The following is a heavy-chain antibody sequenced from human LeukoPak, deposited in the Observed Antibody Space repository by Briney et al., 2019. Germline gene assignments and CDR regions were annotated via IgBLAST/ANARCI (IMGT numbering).Heavy chain of an antibody. J-gene: IGHJ4*02. D-gene: IGHD5-18*01. CDR3: ATIKRGDIFGYFDF. Sequence: SETLSLTCTVSGGSLSSHYWSWLRQAPGKGLKWIAYMSDSVWTKDNPSLKSRVTLSADTSKNQYSLRLTSVTAADTAVYYCATIKRGDIFGYFDFWGRGILVTVSS. V-gene: IGHV4-59*11. CDR1: GGSLSSHY. CDR2: MSDSVWT.